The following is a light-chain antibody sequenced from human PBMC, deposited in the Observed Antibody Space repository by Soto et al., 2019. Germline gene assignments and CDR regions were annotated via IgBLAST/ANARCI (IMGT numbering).Light chain of an antibody. Sequence: EIVLTQSPGTLSLSPGETATLSFRASQTIGRNYLAWYQQRSGQAPRLVIYGASSRASAVPDRFTGSGSGTDLTLTISSLEPEDFAVYYCEQYGSSPPSITFGQGTRLEIK. CDR3: EQYGSSPPSIT. V-gene: IGKV3-20*01. CDR1: QTIGRNY. CDR2: GAS. J-gene: IGKJ5*01.